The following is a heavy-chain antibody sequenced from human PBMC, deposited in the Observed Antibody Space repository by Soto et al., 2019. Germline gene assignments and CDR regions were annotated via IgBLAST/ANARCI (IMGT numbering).Heavy chain of an antibody. Sequence: QITLKESGPTLLKPTQTLTLTCTFSGFSLRSLGMAVGWIRQPPGRALEWVALIYWDDEERYSPSLQSRLTITKDTPKNHVVLTMTTMDPVDTATYYCARRYDSSFDFWGQGIPVTVSS. V-gene: IGHV2-5*02. CDR2: IYWDDEE. CDR1: GFSLRSLGMA. J-gene: IGHJ4*02. CDR3: ARRYDSSFDF. D-gene: IGHD6-6*01.